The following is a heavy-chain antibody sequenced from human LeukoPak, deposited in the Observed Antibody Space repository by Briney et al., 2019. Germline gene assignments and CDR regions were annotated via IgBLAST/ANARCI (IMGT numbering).Heavy chain of an antibody. CDR1: GGSFSGYY. V-gene: IGHV4-34*01. J-gene: IGHJ3*02. CDR2: INHSGNT. Sequence: SETLSLTCAVYGGSFSGYYWSWIRQPPGKGLEWIGEINHSGNTNYNPSLKSRVTISVDTSKNQFSLKLSSVTAADTAVYYCARATSDGAFDIWGQGTMVTVSS. CDR3: ARATSDGAFDI.